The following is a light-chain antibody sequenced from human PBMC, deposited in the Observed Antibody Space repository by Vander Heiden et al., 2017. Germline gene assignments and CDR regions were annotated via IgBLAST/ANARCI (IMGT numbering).Light chain of an antibody. CDR1: QSVSDN. CDR3: QQYNNWPPYT. V-gene: IGKV3-15*01. CDR2: GAS. J-gene: IGKJ2*01. Sequence: EIVMTQSPATVSVSPGERATLSCRASQSVSDNLAWYQQKPGQAPWLLIYGASVRATDIPARFSGSGSGTEFTLTISSLQSEDFAVYYCQQYNNWPPYTFGQGTKLEIK.